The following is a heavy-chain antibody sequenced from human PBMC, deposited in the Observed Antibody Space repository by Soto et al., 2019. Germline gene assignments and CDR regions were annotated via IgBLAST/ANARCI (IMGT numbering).Heavy chain of an antibody. CDR2: IIPIIGTP. D-gene: IGHD3-10*01. CDR3: ARDLEFRDGNISHLDY. Sequence: SVKVSCKASGGTLRSHVFNWVRQAPGQGLEWMGGIIPIIGTPNYAQKFQGRVTITADASTNTVYLEVSSLRSQDTAVYYCARDLEFRDGNISHLDYWGQGTLVTVSS. V-gene: IGHV1-69*13. CDR1: GGTLRSHV. J-gene: IGHJ4*02.